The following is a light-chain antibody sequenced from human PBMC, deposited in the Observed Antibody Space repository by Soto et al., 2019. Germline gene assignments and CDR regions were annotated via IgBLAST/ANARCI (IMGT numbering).Light chain of an antibody. Sequence: QPVLTQSPSASASLGASVKLTCTLSSGHSNYAIAWHQQQSEKGPRYLMKLNSDGSHSKGDGSPDRFSGSSSGAERYLTISSLQSEDEADSYCQTWGSGIVVFGGGTKLPVL. CDR2: LNSDGSH. J-gene: IGLJ2*01. CDR1: SGHSNYA. CDR3: QTWGSGIVV. V-gene: IGLV4-69*01.